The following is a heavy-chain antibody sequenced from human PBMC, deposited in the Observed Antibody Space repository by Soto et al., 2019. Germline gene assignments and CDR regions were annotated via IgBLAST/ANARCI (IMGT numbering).Heavy chain of an antibody. CDR2: ISYDGSNK. V-gene: IGHV3-30*18. J-gene: IGHJ6*03. CDR3: AKDPGYCSSTSCYYYYYYMDV. D-gene: IGHD2-2*03. CDR1: GFTFSSYG. Sequence: QVQLVESGGGVVQPGRSLRLSCAASGFTFSSYGMHWVRQAPGKGLEWVAVISYDGSNKYYADSVKGRFTISRDNSKNPLYLQMNSLRAEDTAVYYCAKDPGYCSSTSCYYYYYYMDVWGKGTTVTVSS.